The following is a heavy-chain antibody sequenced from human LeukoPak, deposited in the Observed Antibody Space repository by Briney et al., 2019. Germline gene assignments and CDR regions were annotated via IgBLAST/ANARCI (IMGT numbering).Heavy chain of an antibody. CDR2: LYSDGNT. V-gene: IGHV3-53*01. Sequence: GGSLLLSCVASGFTVITNDMTWIRQAPGKGLEWVSVLYSDGNTKYADSVQGRFTISRDNSKNTLYLEMNSLSPDDTAVYYCARGVEPLAANTLAYWGQGTLVTVSS. CDR3: ARGVEPLAANTLAY. CDR1: GFTVITND. J-gene: IGHJ4*02. D-gene: IGHD1-14*01.